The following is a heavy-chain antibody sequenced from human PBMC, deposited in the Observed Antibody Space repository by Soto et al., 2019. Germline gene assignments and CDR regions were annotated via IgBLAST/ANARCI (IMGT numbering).Heavy chain of an antibody. V-gene: IGHV1-18*01. Sequence: ASVKVSCKASGYTFTSYGISWVRQAPGQGLEWMGWISAYNGNTNYAQKLQGRVTMTTDTSTSTAYMELRSLRSDDTAVYYCARAGIEAAGKNNWFDPCGQGALVTVSS. CDR3: ARAGIEAAGKNNWFDP. CDR1: GYTFTSYG. D-gene: IGHD6-13*01. CDR2: ISAYNGNT. J-gene: IGHJ5*02.